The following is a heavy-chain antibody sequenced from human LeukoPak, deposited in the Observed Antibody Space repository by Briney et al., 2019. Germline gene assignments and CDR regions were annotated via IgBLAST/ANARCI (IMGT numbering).Heavy chain of an antibody. J-gene: IGHJ3*02. CDR1: GFTFDDYG. V-gene: IGHV3-20*04. CDR3: ARDLGYKDYVSAFDI. Sequence: PGGSLRLSCAASGFTFDDYGMSWVRQAPGKGLEWVSGINWNGGSTGYADSVKGRFTISRDNAKNSLYLQMNSLRAEDTALYYCARDLGYKDYVSAFDIWGRGTMVTVSS. D-gene: IGHD5-24*01. CDR2: INWNGGST.